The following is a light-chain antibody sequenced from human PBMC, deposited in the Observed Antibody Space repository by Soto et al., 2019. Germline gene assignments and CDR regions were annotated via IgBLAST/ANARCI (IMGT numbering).Light chain of an antibody. CDR1: QSVSSTN. V-gene: IGKV3-20*01. Sequence: EIVLTQSPGTLSLSPGERATLSCRASQSVSSTNLAWYQQKPGQAPGLVIYGASIRAAGIPDRFSGSGSGTDFTLTISKLEPQDFVVYYCQQYGSSPLTFGGGTKVEIK. J-gene: IGKJ4*01. CDR3: QQYGSSPLT. CDR2: GAS.